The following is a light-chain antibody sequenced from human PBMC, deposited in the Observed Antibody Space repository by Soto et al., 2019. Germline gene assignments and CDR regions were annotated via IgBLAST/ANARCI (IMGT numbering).Light chain of an antibody. CDR2: DAS. CDR3: QQYENYWT. CDR1: QSISSW. Sequence: DIQMTQSPSTLSATAGDRVTITCRAGQSISSWLAWYQHKPGKAPKLLIYDASNLDSGVPSRFSDGGSGTEFSLTISNLQPDDSATYYCQQYENYWTFGQGTRVEIK. J-gene: IGKJ1*01. V-gene: IGKV1-5*01.